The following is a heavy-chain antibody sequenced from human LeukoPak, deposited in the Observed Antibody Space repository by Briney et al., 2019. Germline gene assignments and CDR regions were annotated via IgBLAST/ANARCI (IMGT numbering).Heavy chain of an antibody. J-gene: IGHJ4*02. D-gene: IGHD6-13*01. V-gene: IGHV1-2*02. CDR3: ARGTAAGTFNFDY. Sequence: ASVKVSCKASGYTFTRYCMHWVRQAPGQGLEWMGWINPNSGGTNYAQKFQGRVTMTRDTSISTAYMELSRLRSDDTAVYYCARGTAAGTFNFDYWGQGTLVTVSS. CDR1: GYTFTRYC. CDR2: INPNSGGT.